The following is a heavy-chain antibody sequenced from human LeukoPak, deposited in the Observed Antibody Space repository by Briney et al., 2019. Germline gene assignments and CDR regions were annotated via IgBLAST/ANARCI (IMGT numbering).Heavy chain of an antibody. V-gene: IGHV3-21*01. Sequence: GGSLRLSCAASGFTFSSYSMNWVRQAPGKGLEWVSSISSSSSYIYYADSVKGRFTISRDNAKNSLYLQMNSLRAEDTAVYYCASCSGGSCYWGAFDIWGQGTMVTVSS. J-gene: IGHJ3*02. D-gene: IGHD2-15*01. CDR1: GFTFSSYS. CDR3: ASCSGGSCYWGAFDI. CDR2: ISSSSSYI.